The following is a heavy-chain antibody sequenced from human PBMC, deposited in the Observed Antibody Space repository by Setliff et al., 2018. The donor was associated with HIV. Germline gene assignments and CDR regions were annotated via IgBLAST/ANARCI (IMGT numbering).Heavy chain of an antibody. Sequence: SETLSLTCTVSGGSISSYYWSWIRQPPGKGLEWIGYSSTSGSTNYNPSLKSRVTISVDMSKNQFSLKLNSVTAAGTAVYHCARGDTYYHDRSGYVKSALDAFDIWGRGTMVTVSS. J-gene: IGHJ3*02. V-gene: IGHV4-4*08. CDR1: GGSISSYY. D-gene: IGHD3-22*01. CDR2: SSTSGST. CDR3: ARGDTYYHDRSGYVKSALDAFDI.